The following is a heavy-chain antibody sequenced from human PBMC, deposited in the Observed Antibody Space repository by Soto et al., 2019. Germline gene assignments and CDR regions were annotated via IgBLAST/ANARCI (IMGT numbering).Heavy chain of an antibody. D-gene: IGHD2-15*01. J-gene: IGHJ4*02. V-gene: IGHV1-18*01. Sequence: QVQLVQSGAEVNKPGASVKVSCKASGFSFTSYGISWARQAPGQGHEWMGRISGYNANTNYAQKLQASVTMTTDTPTNTAYMELRSLRSDDTAVYFCARAAREAVFRGAFNYWGQGTLVAVSS. CDR3: ARAAREAVFRGAFNY. CDR2: ISGYNANT. CDR1: GFSFTSYG.